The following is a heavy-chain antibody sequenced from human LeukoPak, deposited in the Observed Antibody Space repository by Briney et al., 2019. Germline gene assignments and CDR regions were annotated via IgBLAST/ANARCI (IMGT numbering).Heavy chain of an antibody. CDR2: ISGSGYST. Sequence: SGGSLRLSCAASGFTFSSYAMTWVRQAPGKGLEWVSTISGSGYSTYYADSVKGRFTISRDNSYNTLYLQMNSLRADDTAVYYCARDGELWAFDIWGQGTMVTVSS. CDR1: GFTFSSYA. J-gene: IGHJ3*02. CDR3: ARDGELWAFDI. V-gene: IGHV3-23*01. D-gene: IGHD1-26*01.